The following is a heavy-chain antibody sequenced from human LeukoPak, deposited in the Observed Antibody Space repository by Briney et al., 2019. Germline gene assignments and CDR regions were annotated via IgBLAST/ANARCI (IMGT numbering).Heavy chain of an antibody. CDR1: GGSLSGYY. CDR3: AIIYGDYSDFDY. CDR2: FTHHGST. J-gene: IGHJ4*02. Sequence: PSETLSLTCAVYGGSLSGYYWSWVRQPPGNGLEWIGEFTHHGSTNYNPSLKSRVTMSVDTSKKQFSLKLSSVTAADTAVYYCAIIYGDYSDFDYWGQGTLVTVSS. D-gene: IGHD4-17*01. V-gene: IGHV4-34*01.